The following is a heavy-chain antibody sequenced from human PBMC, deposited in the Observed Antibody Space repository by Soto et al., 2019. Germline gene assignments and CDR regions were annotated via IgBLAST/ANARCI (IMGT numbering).Heavy chain of an antibody. CDR3: ARDGYDSSGYYENPLDY. CDR1: GFTFSSYS. J-gene: IGHJ4*02. Sequence: GGSLRLSCAASGFTFSSYSMNWVRQAPGKGLEWVSYISSSSSTIYYADSVKGRFTISRDNAKNSLYLQMNSLRDEDTAVYYCARDGYDSSGYYENPLDYWGQGTLVTVSS. V-gene: IGHV3-48*02. CDR2: ISSSSSTI. D-gene: IGHD3-22*01.